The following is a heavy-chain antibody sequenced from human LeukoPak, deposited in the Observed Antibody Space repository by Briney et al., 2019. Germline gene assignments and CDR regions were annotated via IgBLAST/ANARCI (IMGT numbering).Heavy chain of an antibody. J-gene: IGHJ5*01. V-gene: IGHV3-7*01. D-gene: IGHD1-14*01. CDR1: GFTFSRFW. Sequence: GGALRLSCAAPGFTFSRFWMNWVRQAPGKGLDGVANIKGDGTEKYYVDSVKGRFSISRDNAKNSLYLQMDSLRAEDTAVYYCAKEGAYPIITYDSWGQGALVTVSS. CDR3: AKEGAYPIITYDS. CDR2: IKGDGTEK.